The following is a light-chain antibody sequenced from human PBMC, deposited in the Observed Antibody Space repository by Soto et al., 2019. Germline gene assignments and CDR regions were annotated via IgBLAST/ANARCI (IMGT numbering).Light chain of an antibody. CDR1: QSVSSN. J-gene: IGKJ1*01. CDR3: QQYNNWPWT. CDR2: GAS. V-gene: IGKV3D-15*01. Sequence: EILVTQSTATLSVSPGERATLSCRASQSVSSNLAWYQQKPGQAPRLLIYGASTRATGIPARFSGSGSGTEFTLTISSLQSEDFAVYYCQQYNNWPWTFGQGTKVDI.